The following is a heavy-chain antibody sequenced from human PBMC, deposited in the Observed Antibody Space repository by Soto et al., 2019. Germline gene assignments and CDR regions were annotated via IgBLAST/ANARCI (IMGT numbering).Heavy chain of an antibody. CDR1: GGSISGSF. J-gene: IGHJ5*02. CDR2: IYYSGST. D-gene: IGHD6-13*01. CDR3: ARVEGYLVSWFDP. V-gene: IGHV4-59*01. Sequence: SSQTLSLTCTVSGGSISGSFWTWILQPPGKGLEWIGYIYYSGSTNYNPSLKSRVTISVDTSKNQFSLKLSSVTAADTALYFCARVEGYLVSWFDPWGQGTLVTVSS.